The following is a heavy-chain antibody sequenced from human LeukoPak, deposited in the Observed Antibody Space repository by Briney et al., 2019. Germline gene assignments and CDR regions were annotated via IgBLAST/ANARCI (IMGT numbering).Heavy chain of an antibody. J-gene: IGHJ3*02. V-gene: IGHV3-48*02. Sequence: PGGSLRLSCAASGFTFSSYAMNWVRQAPGKGLEWVSYITRGGTTIYYADSVKGRFTISRDNAKNSLYLQMNSLRDEDTAVYYCARGGNIGYDYNAFDIWGQGAMVTVSS. CDR1: GFTFSSYA. D-gene: IGHD3-22*01. CDR3: ARGGNIGYDYNAFDI. CDR2: ITRGGTTI.